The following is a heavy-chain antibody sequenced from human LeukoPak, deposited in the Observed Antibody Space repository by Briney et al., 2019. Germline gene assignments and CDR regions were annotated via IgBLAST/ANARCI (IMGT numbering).Heavy chain of an antibody. CDR3: ATYSSLNRREFQY. CDR1: GFTFSNYW. J-gene: IGHJ1*01. D-gene: IGHD3-22*01. CDR2: IKTDGSEK. Sequence: PGGSLRLSCEGSGFTFSNYWMGWVRRAPGKGLQWVANIKTDGSEKYYVDSVKGRFTISRGNAKNSLYLQMNSLRAEDTAVYYCATYSSLNRREFQYWGQGTLLTVSS. V-gene: IGHV3-7*01.